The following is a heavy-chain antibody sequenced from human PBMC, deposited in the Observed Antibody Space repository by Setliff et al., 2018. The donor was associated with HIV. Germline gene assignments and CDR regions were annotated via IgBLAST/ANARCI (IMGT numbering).Heavy chain of an antibody. J-gene: IGHJ3*02. CDR3: AADETTNGWLVQDAFDI. CDR1: GFTFTSSA. D-gene: IGHD6-19*01. CDR2: IVVGSGNT. Sequence: SVKVSCKASGFTFTSSAMQWVRQARGQRPEWIGWIVVGSGNTNYAQKFRERVTITRDVSTSTVYMELSSLRSEDTAVYYCAADETTNGWLVQDAFDIWGQGTMVTVSS. V-gene: IGHV1-58*02.